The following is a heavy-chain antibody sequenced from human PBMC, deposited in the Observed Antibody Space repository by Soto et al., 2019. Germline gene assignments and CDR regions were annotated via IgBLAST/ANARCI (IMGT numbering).Heavy chain of an antibody. CDR2: ISYDGSNK. Sequence: QVQLVESGGGVVQPGRSLRLSCAASGFTFSSYAMHWVRQAPGKGLEWVAVISYDGSNKYYADSVKGRFTISRDNSKNTLNLQMNTRRAEDTAVYYCARVPSSSGRAHFDYWGQGTLVTVSS. CDR3: ARVPSSSGRAHFDY. CDR1: GFTFSSYA. D-gene: IGHD2-15*01. J-gene: IGHJ4*02. V-gene: IGHV3-30-3*01.